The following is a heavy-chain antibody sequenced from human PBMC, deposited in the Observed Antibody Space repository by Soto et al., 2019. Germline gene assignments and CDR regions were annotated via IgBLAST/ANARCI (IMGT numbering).Heavy chain of an antibody. V-gene: IGHV4-39*01. D-gene: IGHD3-10*01. CDR1: GASISRTGFH. CDR3: ARRGSGHTFDY. CDR2: IYEAGTT. Sequence: ETLSLTCAVSGASISRTGFHWGWIRQPPGQGLEWIGSIYEAGTTFYNSSLKSRVTMSADTSKNHFSLRLSSVTAADTAVYYCARRGSGHTFDYWGQGTLVTVSS. J-gene: IGHJ4*02.